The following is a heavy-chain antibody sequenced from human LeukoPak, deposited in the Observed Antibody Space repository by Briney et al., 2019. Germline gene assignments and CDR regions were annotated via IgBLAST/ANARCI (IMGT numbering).Heavy chain of an antibody. Sequence: PGGSLRLSCAGSGFTFSSYSLNWVRQAPGKGLEWVSYISSSGSTIYYADSVKGRFTISRDNAKNSLYLQMNSLRAEDTAVYYCAELGTTMIGGVWGKGTTVTISS. CDR3: AELGTTMIGGV. V-gene: IGHV3-48*04. CDR2: ISSSGSTI. CDR1: GFTFSSYS. J-gene: IGHJ6*04. D-gene: IGHD3-10*02.